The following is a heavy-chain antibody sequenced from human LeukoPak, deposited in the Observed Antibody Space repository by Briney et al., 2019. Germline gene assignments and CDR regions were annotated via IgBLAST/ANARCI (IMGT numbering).Heavy chain of an antibody. CDR3: AKAKGHDILTGSRIFDY. CDR1: GFTFCSYV. Sequence: GGSLRLSCAASGFTFCSYVVNWVRQAPGKGLEWVSLISGSGDIIYYADSVKGGVTISRDNSKNTLYLQMDSLRAEDTAIYYCAKAKGHDILTGSRIFDYWGQGTLVTISS. V-gene: IGHV3-23*01. J-gene: IGHJ4*02. D-gene: IGHD3-9*01. CDR2: ISGSGDII.